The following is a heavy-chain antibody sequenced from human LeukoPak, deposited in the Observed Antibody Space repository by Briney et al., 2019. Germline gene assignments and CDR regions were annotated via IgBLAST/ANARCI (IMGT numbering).Heavy chain of an antibody. CDR2: IYYSGST. CDR3: PRGSTEGDFDY. Sequence: PSETLSLTCTVSGGSISSYYWSWIRQPPGKGLEWLGYIYYSGSTNYNPSLKSRVTISVDTSKNQFSLKLSSVTAADTAVYYYPRGSTEGDFDYWGQGTLVTVYS. CDR1: GGSISSYY. V-gene: IGHV4-59*01. D-gene: IGHD3-16*01. J-gene: IGHJ4*02.